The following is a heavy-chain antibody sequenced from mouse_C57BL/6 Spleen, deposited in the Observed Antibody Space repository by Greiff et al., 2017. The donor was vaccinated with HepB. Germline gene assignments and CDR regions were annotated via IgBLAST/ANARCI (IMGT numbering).Heavy chain of an antibody. D-gene: IGHD2-4*01. Sequence: EVQLQQSGPELVKPGASVKISCKASGYTFTDYYMNWVKQSHGKSLEWIGDINPNNGGTSYNQKFKGKATLTVDKSSSTAYMELRSLTSEDSAVYYCARRGSFYYDYDVGFAYWGQGTLVTVS. CDR1: GYTFTDYY. CDR3: ARRGSFYYDYDVGFAY. J-gene: IGHJ3*01. CDR2: INPNNGGT. V-gene: IGHV1-26*01.